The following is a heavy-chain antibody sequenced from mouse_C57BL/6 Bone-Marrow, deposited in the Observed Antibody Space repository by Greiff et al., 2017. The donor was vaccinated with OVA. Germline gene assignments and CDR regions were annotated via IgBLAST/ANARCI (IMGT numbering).Heavy chain of an antibody. Sequence: QVQLQQPGAELVKPGASVKLSCKASGYTFTSYWMHWVKQRPGQGLEWIGMIHPNSGSTNYNEKFKSKATLTVDKSSSTAYMQLSSLTSEDSAVYYCTGSSLWYFDVWGTGTTVTVSS. V-gene: IGHV1-64*01. CDR3: TGSSLWYFDV. D-gene: IGHD1-1*01. CDR1: GYTFTSYW. CDR2: IHPNSGST. J-gene: IGHJ1*03.